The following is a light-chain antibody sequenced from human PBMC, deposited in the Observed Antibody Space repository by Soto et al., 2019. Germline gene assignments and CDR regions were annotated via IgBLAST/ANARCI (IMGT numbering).Light chain of an antibody. CDR2: GNS. V-gene: IGLV1-40*01. CDR1: SSNIGAGYD. CDR3: QSYDSSLSGVV. J-gene: IGLJ2*01. Sequence: QPVLTQPPSVSGAPGQRVTISCTGSSSNIGAGYDVHWYQQLPGTAPKLLIYGNSNRPSGVPDRFSGSKSGTSASLAITGLQAEDEADYYCQSYDSSLSGVVFGGGTKVPS.